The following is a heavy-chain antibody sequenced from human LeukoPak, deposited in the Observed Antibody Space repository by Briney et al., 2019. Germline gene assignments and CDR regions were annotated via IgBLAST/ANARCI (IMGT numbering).Heavy chain of an antibody. CDR1: GGSISSGDYY. CDR2: IYYSGST. CDR3: ASIYCSSTSCYGFDY. Sequence: SQTLSLTCTVSGGSISSGDYYWSWIRQPPGKSLEWIGYIYYSGSTYYNPSLKSRVTISVDTSKNQFSLKLSSVTAADTAVYYCASIYCSSTSCYGFDYWGQGTLVTVSS. J-gene: IGHJ4*02. D-gene: IGHD2-2*01. V-gene: IGHV4-30-4*01.